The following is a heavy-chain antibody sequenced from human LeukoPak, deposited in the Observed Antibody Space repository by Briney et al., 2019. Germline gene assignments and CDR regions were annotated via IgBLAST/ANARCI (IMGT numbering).Heavy chain of an antibody. CDR3: ARVATGAPRYYYGMDV. J-gene: IGHJ6*04. D-gene: IGHD1-1*01. Sequence: SQTLSLTCAISGDSISSNSANWNWIRQSPSRSIEWLGRTYYRSKWYNDYAVSVKSRITINADTSKNQLSLQLNSVTPEDTAVYYCARVATGAPRYYYGMDVWGKGTTVTVSS. V-gene: IGHV6-1*01. CDR1: GDSISSNSAN. CDR2: TYYRSKWYN.